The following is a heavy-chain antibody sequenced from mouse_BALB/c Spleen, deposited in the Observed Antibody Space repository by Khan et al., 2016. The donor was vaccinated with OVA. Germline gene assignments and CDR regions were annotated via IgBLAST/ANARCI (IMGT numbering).Heavy chain of an antibody. D-gene: IGHD1-1*01. J-gene: IGHJ2*01. CDR1: GYSFTGYF. V-gene: IGHV1-20*02. Sequence: EVQLVESGPELVKPGASVKISCKASGYSFTGYFMNWVMQSHGKSLEWIGRINPHIGETFYNQKFKGKATLTVAESSSTVHMELRSLASEDSEVYYCARKNGSDFVYWGQGTTLTVSS. CDR3: ARKNGSDFVY. CDR2: INPHIGET.